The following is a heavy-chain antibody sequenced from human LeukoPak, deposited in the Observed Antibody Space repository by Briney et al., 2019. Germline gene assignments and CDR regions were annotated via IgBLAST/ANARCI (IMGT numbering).Heavy chain of an antibody. V-gene: IGHV3-23*01. D-gene: IGHD3-10*01. CDR1: GFTFSNFG. CDR3: ACHDGSGSNNWLDP. J-gene: IGHJ5*02. CDR2: ISESGDAT. Sequence: GGSLRLSCLASGFTFSNFGMSWVRHTAGKGLEWVSAISESGDATFYADSVQGRFTISRDNFKNTLYLQMNSLRAEDTAVYYCACHDGSGSNNWLDPWGQGTMVTVSS.